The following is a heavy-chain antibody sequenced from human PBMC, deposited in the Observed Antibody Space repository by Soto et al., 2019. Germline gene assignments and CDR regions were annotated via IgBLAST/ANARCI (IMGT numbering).Heavy chain of an antibody. CDR2: IGAYNGNT. D-gene: IGHD3-16*02. CDR3: ARDPLMITFGGVIVPRPYGMDV. CDR1: GYTFTSYG. V-gene: IGHV1-18*01. Sequence: ASVKVSCKASGYTFTSYGISWVRQAPGQGLEWMGWIGAYNGNTNYAQKLQGRVTMTTDTSTSTAYMELRSLRSDDTAVYYCARDPLMITFGGVIVPRPYGMDVWGQGTTVTVSS. J-gene: IGHJ6*02.